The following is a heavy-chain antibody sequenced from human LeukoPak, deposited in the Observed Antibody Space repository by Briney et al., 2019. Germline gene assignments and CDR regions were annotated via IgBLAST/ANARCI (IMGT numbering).Heavy chain of an antibody. V-gene: IGHV1-2*02. D-gene: IGHD5-18*01. J-gene: IGHJ4*02. CDR3: ARDTAINPTVDY. CDR2: INPNSGGT. Sequence: ASVKVSCKASGYTFTGYYMHWVRQAPGQGLEWMGWINPNSGGTNYAQKFQGRVTMTRDTSISTAYMELSRLRSDDTAVYYCARDTAINPTVDYWGQGTLVTVSS. CDR1: GYTFTGYY.